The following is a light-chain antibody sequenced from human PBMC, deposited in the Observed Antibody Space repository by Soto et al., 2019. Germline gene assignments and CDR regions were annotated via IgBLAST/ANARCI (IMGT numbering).Light chain of an antibody. J-gene: IGKJ1*01. V-gene: IGKV1-39*01. Sequence: DIQMTQSPASLSASVGDRVTITCRASQSMRTYLNWYQQKPGKAPNLLIHAASSLQSGVPSRFSGSGSGTDFTLTISSLQSDDFAVYYCQQYLDWPRTFGQGTKVDIK. CDR1: QSMRTY. CDR3: QQYLDWPRT. CDR2: AAS.